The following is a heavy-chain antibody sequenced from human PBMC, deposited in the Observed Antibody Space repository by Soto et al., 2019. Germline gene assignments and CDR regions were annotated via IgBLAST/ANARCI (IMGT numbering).Heavy chain of an antibody. J-gene: IGHJ4*02. Sequence: SETLSLTCAVYGGSFSGYYWSWIRQPPGKGLEWIGEINHDRSTTYNPSLKSRVTISVETSKNQFSLKLRSVTAADTAVYYCARVKGPRLRIAAAGRNHYFDYWGRGILVTVSS. V-gene: IGHV4-34*01. CDR1: GGSFSGYY. CDR2: INHDRST. D-gene: IGHD6-13*01. CDR3: ARVKGPRLRIAAAGRNHYFDY.